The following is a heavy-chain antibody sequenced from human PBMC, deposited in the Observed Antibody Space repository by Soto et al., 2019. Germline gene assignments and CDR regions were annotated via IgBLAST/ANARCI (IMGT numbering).Heavy chain of an antibody. CDR2: IYYSGST. D-gene: IGHD1-26*01. J-gene: IGHJ4*02. Sequence: SETLSLTCTVSGGSISTYYWSWIRQPPGKGLEWIGSIYYSGSTYYNPSLKSRVTISVDTSKNQFSLKLSSVTAADTAVYYCARPSGSYLYYFDYWGQGTLVTVSS. CDR1: GGSISTYY. V-gene: IGHV4-59*05. CDR3: ARPSGSYLYYFDY.